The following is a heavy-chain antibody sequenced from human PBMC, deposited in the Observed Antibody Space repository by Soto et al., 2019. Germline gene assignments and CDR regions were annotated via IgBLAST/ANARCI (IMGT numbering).Heavy chain of an antibody. J-gene: IGHJ4*02. CDR1: GGTFSSYA. CDR3: ARDGRWNSPLDY. CDR2: IIPIFGTA. D-gene: IGHD1-7*01. Sequence: QVQLVKSGAKVKKPGASVKVSCKASGGTFSSYAISWVRQAPGQGLEWMGGIIPIFGTANYAQKFQGRVTITADESTSTAYMEVSSLRSEDTAVYYCARDGRWNSPLDYWGQGTLVTVSS. V-gene: IGHV1-69*01.